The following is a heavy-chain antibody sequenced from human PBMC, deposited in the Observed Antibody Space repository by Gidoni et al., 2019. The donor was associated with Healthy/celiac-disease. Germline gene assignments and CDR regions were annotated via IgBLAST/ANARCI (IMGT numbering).Heavy chain of an antibody. CDR3: ARVGIVVVVAAHWGWFDP. Sequence: QVQLQESGPGLVKPSETLSLTCTVSGYSISSGYYWGWIRQPPGKGLEWIGSIYHSGSTYYNQSRKSRVTISVDTSKNQFSLKLSSVTAADTAVYYCARVGIVVVVAAHWGWFDPWGQGTLVTVSS. J-gene: IGHJ5*02. CDR2: IYHSGST. CDR1: GYSISSGYY. D-gene: IGHD2-15*01. V-gene: IGHV4-38-2*02.